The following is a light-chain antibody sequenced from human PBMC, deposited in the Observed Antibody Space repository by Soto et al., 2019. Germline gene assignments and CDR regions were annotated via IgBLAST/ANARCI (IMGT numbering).Light chain of an antibody. CDR2: DAS. V-gene: IGKV3-11*01. CDR3: QQRAPWPPYT. CDR1: QSISNY. Sequence: EIVLTQSPATLSLSPGDGATLSCRASQSISNYLAWFQQKPGQAPRLLIYDASNRATGIPARFSGSGSGTDFTLTISRLEPEDFAVYYCQQRAPWPPYTFGQGTQLEIK. J-gene: IGKJ2*01.